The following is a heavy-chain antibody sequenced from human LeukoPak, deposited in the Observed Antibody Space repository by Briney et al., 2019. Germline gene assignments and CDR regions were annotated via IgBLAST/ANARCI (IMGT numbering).Heavy chain of an antibody. J-gene: IGHJ1*01. CDR3: SGPVYSNTGRPREH. CDR1: GGSFDSYY. CDR2: VSPRGGA. Sequence: SETLSLTCAVYGGSFDSYYWTWIRQSPGKGLEWIGEVSPRGGANYNPSLKSRATISVDTSKKQFSLKLSSVTAADTAVYYCSGPVYSNTGRPREHWGQGTLVTVSS. V-gene: IGHV4-34*01. D-gene: IGHD1-26*01.